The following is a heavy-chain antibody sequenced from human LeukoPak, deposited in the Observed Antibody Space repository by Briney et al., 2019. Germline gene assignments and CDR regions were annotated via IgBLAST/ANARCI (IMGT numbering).Heavy chain of an antibody. Sequence: GAPVKVSCKASGYTFTGYHIHWVRQAPGQGLEWMGRINPDSGGTNYAQNFQGRVTMTRDTSISTAYMELSSLRSDDTAMYYCARDLLMTEYSSGWYSPVDIWGQGTMVTVSS. J-gene: IGHJ3*02. CDR1: GYTFTGYH. D-gene: IGHD6-19*01. V-gene: IGHV1-2*06. CDR2: INPDSGGT. CDR3: ARDLLMTEYSSGWYSPVDI.